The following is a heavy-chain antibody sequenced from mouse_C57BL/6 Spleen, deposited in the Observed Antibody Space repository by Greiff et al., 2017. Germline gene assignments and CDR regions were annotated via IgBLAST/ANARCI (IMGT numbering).Heavy chain of an antibody. CDR3: AKGTPSQATLAY. J-gene: IGHJ3*01. CDR1: GYTFTSYW. V-gene: IGHV1-53*01. Sequence: QVQLQQPGTELVKPGASVKLSCKASGYTFTSYWMHWVKQRPGQGLEWIGNINPSNGGTNYNEKFKSKATLTVDKSSSTAYLQLSSLTSEDSAVYYCAKGTPSQATLAYWGQGTLVTVSA. CDR2: INPSNGGT. D-gene: IGHD3-2*02.